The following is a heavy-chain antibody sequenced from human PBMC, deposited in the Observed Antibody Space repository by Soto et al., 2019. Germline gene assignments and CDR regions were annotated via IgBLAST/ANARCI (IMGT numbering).Heavy chain of an antibody. D-gene: IGHD2-2*01. CDR1: GGSFSAYY. CDR2: INHSGST. Sequence: QVQLQQWGAGLLKPSDTLSLTCGVYGGSFSAYYWNWIRQPPGKGLEWIGEINHSGSTNYNPSLTSRVTMSVDASQTQASLKLSSVTAADTAVYYCARGLVNCSGTTCLRYSDYWGQGTLVTVSS. J-gene: IGHJ4*02. V-gene: IGHV4-34*01. CDR3: ARGLVNCSGTTCLRYSDY.